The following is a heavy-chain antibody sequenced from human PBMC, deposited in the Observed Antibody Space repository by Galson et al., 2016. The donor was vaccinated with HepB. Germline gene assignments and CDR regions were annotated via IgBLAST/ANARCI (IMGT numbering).Heavy chain of an antibody. CDR2: INPSGDST. CDR3: ARARVYYLGPGSYYTLGY. V-gene: IGHV1-46*01. Sequence: SVKVSCKASGYTFTTYYMHWVRQAPGQGLEWMGMINPSGDSTNYAQKFQGRATMTRDTSTSTVYMELSSRRSEDTAVDYCARARVYYLGPGSYYTLGYWGQGTLVTVSS. J-gene: IGHJ4*02. CDR1: GYTFTTYY. D-gene: IGHD3-10*01.